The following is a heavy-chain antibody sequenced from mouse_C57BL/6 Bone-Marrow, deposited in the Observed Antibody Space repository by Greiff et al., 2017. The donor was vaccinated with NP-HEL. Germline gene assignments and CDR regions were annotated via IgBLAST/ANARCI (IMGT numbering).Heavy chain of an antibody. CDR3: AMDGFLYAMDY. D-gene: IGHD2-3*01. CDR1: GYTFTSYW. Sequence: QVQLKQPGAELVKPGASVKVSCKASGYTFTSYWMHWVKQRPGQGLEWIGRIHPSDSDTNYNQKFKGKATLTVDKSSSTAYMQLSSLTSEDSAVYYCAMDGFLYAMDYWGQGTSVTVSS. CDR2: IHPSDSDT. V-gene: IGHV1-74*01. J-gene: IGHJ4*01.